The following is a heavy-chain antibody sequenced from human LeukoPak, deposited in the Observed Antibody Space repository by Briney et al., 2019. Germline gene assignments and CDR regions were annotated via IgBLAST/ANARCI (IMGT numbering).Heavy chain of an antibody. V-gene: IGHV3-23*01. Sequence: GGSLRLSCAASGFTFSTYAMSWVRQAPGKGLEWVSTISNSGGSTYYADSVKGRFTISRDNSKNTLYLQVYSLRAEDTAVYYCAKDGAEVAGSFDYWGRGTLVTVSS. CDR3: AKDGAEVAGSFDY. CDR1: GFTFSTYA. J-gene: IGHJ4*02. D-gene: IGHD6-19*01. CDR2: ISNSGGST.